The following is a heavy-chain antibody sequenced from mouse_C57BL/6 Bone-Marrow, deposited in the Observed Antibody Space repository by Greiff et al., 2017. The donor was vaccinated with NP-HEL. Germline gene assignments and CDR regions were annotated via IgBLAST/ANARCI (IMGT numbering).Heavy chain of an antibody. CDR2: INPGSGGT. J-gene: IGHJ3*01. CDR3: ARWSSYYGSSSFAY. CDR1: GYAFTNYL. V-gene: IGHV1-54*01. D-gene: IGHD1-1*01. Sequence: QVQLQQSGAELVRPGTSVKVSCKASGYAFTNYLIEWVKQRPGQGLEWIGVINPGSGGTNYNEKFKGKATLTADKSSSTAYMQLSSLTSEDSAVYFCARWSSYYGSSSFAYWGQGTLVTVSA.